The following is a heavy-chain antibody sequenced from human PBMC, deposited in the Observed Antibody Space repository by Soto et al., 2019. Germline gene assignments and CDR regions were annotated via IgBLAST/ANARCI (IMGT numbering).Heavy chain of an antibody. CDR1: GFTFSSYW. Sequence: EVQLVESGGGLVQPGGSLRLSCAASGFTFSSYWMSWVRQAPGKGLEWVANIKQDGSEKYYVDSVKGRFTISRDNAKNSLYLQMNSLRAEDTAVYYCARDHPLYYYDSSGYPGAFDIWGQGTMVTVSA. CDR2: IKQDGSEK. J-gene: IGHJ3*02. D-gene: IGHD3-22*01. CDR3: ARDHPLYYYDSSGYPGAFDI. V-gene: IGHV3-7*03.